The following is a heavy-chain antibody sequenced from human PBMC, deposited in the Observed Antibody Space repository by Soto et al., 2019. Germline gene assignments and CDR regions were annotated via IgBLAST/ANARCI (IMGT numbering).Heavy chain of an antibody. J-gene: IGHJ6*02. D-gene: IGHD3-3*01. V-gene: IGHV3-30*18. CDR1: GFTFSSYG. CDR3: AXEVQWSQSGYNYYGMDV. CDR2: ISYDGSNK. Sequence: PGGSLRLSCAASGFTFSSYGMHWVRQAPGRGLEWVAVISYDGSNKYYADSVKGRFTISRDNSKNTLYLQMNSLRAEDTAVYYCAXEVQWSQSGYNYYGMDVWGQGTTVTVSS.